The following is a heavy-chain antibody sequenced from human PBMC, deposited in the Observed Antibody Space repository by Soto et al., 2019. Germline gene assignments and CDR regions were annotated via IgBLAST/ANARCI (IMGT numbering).Heavy chain of an antibody. CDR3: ARDRRYCGGGSCYSFAFDI. J-gene: IGHJ3*02. CDR1: RFTFSSYS. V-gene: IGHV3-48*02. Sequence: GGSLRLSCAASRFTFSSYSMNWVRQAPGKGLEWVSYISSSSGTIYYADSVRGQFTISRDNAKNSLYLQMNSLRDEDTAVYYCARDRRYCGGGSCYSFAFDIWGQGTMVTVSS. D-gene: IGHD2-15*01. CDR2: ISSSSGTI.